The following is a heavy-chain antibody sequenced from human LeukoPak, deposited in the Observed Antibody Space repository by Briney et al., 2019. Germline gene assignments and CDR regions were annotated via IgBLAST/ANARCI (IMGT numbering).Heavy chain of an antibody. CDR3: ARDCGLEDSSGYVLGY. Sequence: PSQTLSLTCTVSGGSISSGGYYWSWIRQHPGKGLEWIGYIYYSGSTYYNPSLKSRVTISVDTSKNQFSLKLSSVTAADTAVYYCARDCGLEDSSGYVLGYWGQGTLVTVSS. V-gene: IGHV4-31*03. CDR2: IYYSGST. CDR1: GGSISSGGYY. J-gene: IGHJ4*02. D-gene: IGHD3-22*01.